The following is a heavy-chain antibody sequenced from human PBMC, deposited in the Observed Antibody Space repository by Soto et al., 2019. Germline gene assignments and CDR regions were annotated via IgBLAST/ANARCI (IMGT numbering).Heavy chain of an antibody. J-gene: IGHJ6*02. CDR2: ISYDGSNK. Sequence: QVQLAESGGGVVQPGRSLRLSCAASGFTFSSYAMHWVRQAPGKGLEWVAVISYDGSNKYYADSVKGRFTISRDNSKNTLYLQMNSLRAEDTAVYYCARGTGMSLMVYAIGYYYGMDVWGQGTTVTVSS. V-gene: IGHV3-30-3*01. CDR3: ARGTGMSLMVYAIGYYYGMDV. D-gene: IGHD2-8*01. CDR1: GFTFSSYA.